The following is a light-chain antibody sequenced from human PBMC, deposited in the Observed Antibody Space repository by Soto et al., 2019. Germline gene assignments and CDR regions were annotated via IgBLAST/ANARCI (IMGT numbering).Light chain of an antibody. J-gene: IGKJ1*01. CDR1: QSISSW. CDR3: QTYNSYRT. Sequence: DIQMTQSPSTLSASVGDRVTITCRASQSISSWLTWYQQKPGKAPKLLIYKASSLESRVPSRFSGSGSGRGFTLTISSLQPDDFTNYYCQTYNSYRTFGQGTKVEIK. CDR2: KAS. V-gene: IGKV1-5*03.